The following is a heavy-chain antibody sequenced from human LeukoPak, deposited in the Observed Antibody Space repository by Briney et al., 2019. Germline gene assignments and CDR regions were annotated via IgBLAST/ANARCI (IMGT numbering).Heavy chain of an antibody. Sequence: SETLSLTCAVYGGSFSGYYWSWIRQPPGKGLEWIGEINHSGSTNYNPSLKSRVTISVDTSKNQFSLKLSSVTAADTAVYYCARGVYYGSGISGGYYYYYMDVWGKGTTVTVSS. CDR1: GGSFSGYY. V-gene: IGHV4-34*01. CDR3: ARGVYYGSGISGGYYYYYMDV. D-gene: IGHD3-10*01. J-gene: IGHJ6*03. CDR2: INHSGST.